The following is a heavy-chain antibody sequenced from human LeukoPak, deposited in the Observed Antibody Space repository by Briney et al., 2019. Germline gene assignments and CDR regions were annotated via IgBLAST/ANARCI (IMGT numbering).Heavy chain of an antibody. D-gene: IGHD3-3*01. Sequence: ASVKVSCKASGYTFTDYYVGWLRQAPGQGLEWMGWINPNSGTTNYGQKFQGRVTMTRDTSISAAYMELSELTSDDTAVYYCARGGLRSGLSSWGQGTQVTVSS. V-gene: IGHV1-2*02. CDR1: GYTFTDYY. CDR3: ARGGLRSGLSS. J-gene: IGHJ4*02. CDR2: INPNSGTT.